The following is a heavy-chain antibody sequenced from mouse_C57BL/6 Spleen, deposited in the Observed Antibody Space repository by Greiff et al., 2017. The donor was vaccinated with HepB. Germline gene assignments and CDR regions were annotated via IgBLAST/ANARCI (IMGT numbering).Heavy chain of an antibody. CDR3: ARLGDPGY. J-gene: IGHJ2*01. V-gene: IGHV1-22*01. Sequence: VHVKQSGPELVKPGASVKMSCKASGYTFTDYNMHWVKQSHGKSLEWIGYINPNNGGTSYNQKFKGKATLTVNKSSSTAYMELRSLTSEDSAVYYCARLGDPGYWGQGTTLTVSS. CDR2: INPNNGGT. CDR1: GYTFTDYN.